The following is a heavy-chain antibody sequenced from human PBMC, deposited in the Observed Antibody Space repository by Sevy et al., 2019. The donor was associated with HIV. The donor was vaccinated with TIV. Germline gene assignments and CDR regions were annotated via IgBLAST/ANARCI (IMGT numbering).Heavy chain of an antibody. CDR2: IYHSGST. D-gene: IGHD3-16*01. Sequence: SETLSLTCAVSGGSISSVNWWHWVRQPPGKGLEWIGEIYHSGSTNYNPSLKSRVTISVDNSKNQFSLNLYSVTAADTAVCYCARGGETPRGFDPWGQGSLVTVSS. CDR1: GGSISSVNW. V-gene: IGHV4-4*02. J-gene: IGHJ5*02. CDR3: ARGGETPRGFDP.